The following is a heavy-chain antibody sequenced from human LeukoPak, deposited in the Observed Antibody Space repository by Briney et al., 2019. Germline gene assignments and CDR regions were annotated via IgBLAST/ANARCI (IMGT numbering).Heavy chain of an antibody. D-gene: IGHD2-2*01. V-gene: IGHV3-23*01. CDR2: ISGSGGST. J-gene: IGHJ4*02. CDR3: AKLDIVVVPAAIQDY. Sequence: PGGSLRLSCAASGFTFSSYAMSWVRQAPGKGLEWVSAISGSGGSTYYADSVKGRFTISGDNSKNTLYLQMNSLRAEDTAVYYCAKLDIVVVPAAIQDYWGQGTLVTVSS. CDR1: GFTFSSYA.